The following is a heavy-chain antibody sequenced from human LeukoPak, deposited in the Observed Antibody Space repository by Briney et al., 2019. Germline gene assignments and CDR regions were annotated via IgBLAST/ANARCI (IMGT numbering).Heavy chain of an antibody. CDR3: VRGSVREYYYYYGMDV. CDR2: IWYDGSNK. CDR1: GFTFSSYG. J-gene: IGHJ6*02. V-gene: IGHV3-33*01. D-gene: IGHD3-10*01. Sequence: PGGSLRLSCAASGFTFSSYGMHWVRQAPGKGLEWVAVIWYDGSNKYYADSVKGRFTISRDNSKNTLYLQMNSLRAEDTAVYYCVRGSVREYYYYYGMDVWGQGTTVTVSS.